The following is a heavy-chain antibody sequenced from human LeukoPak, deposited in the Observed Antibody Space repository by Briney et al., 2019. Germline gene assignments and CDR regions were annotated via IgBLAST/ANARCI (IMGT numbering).Heavy chain of an antibody. CDR2: IYSGGST. CDR1: GFTVSSNY. V-gene: IGHV3-66*02. CDR3: ARLRHWSGYHFGY. D-gene: IGHD3-3*01. J-gene: IGHJ4*02. Sequence: GGSLRLSCATSGFTVSSNYMSWVRQAPGKGLEWVSVIYSGGSTYYADSVKGRFTISRDNSKNTLYLQMNSLRAEDTAVYYCARLRHWSGYHFGYWGQGTLVTVSS.